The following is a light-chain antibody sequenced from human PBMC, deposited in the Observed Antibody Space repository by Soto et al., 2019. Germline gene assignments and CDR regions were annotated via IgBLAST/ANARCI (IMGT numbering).Light chain of an antibody. CDR3: QQHLDFLVT. Sequence: EIVLTQSPGTLSLSPGERATLSCRASQYVSSSYLAWYQQKPGQAPRLLIHGASNRATGIPDRFSGGASGTDFTLTISSLQPEDVAVYYCQQHLDFLVTFGGGTKVDIK. CDR1: QYVSSSY. CDR2: GAS. J-gene: IGKJ4*01. V-gene: IGKV3-20*01.